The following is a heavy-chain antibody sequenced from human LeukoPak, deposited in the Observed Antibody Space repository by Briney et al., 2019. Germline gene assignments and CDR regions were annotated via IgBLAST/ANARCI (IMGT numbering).Heavy chain of an antibody. CDR1: GYTLTELS. CDR3: ATESSGWPPGAFDI. V-gene: IGHV1-24*01. CDR2: FDPEDGEA. D-gene: IGHD6-19*01. Sequence: ASVKVSCKVSGYTLTELSMHWVRQAPGKGLEWMGGFDPEDGEAIYAQKFQGRVTMTEDTSTDTAYMELSSLRSEDTAVYYCATESSGWPPGAFDIWGQGTMVTVSS. J-gene: IGHJ3*02.